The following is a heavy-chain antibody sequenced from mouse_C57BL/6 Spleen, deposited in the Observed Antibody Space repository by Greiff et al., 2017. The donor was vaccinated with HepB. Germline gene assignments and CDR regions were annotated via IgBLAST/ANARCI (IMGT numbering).Heavy chain of an antibody. D-gene: IGHD2-4*01. Sequence: VQLQQPGAELVKPGASVKLSCKASGYTFTSYWMHWVKQRPGQGLEWIGMIHPNSGSTNYNEKFKSKATLTVDKSSSTAYMQLSSLTSEDSAVYYCAGITTKGSYFDYWGQGTTLTVSS. J-gene: IGHJ2*01. CDR1: GYTFTSYW. CDR2: IHPNSGST. V-gene: IGHV1-64*01. CDR3: AGITTKGSYFDY.